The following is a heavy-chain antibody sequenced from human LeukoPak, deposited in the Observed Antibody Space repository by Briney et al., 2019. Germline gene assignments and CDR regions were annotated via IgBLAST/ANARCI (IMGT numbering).Heavy chain of an antibody. CDR1: GFTFSSYA. D-gene: IGHD1-26*01. Sequence: PGGSLRLSCAASGFTFSSYAMSWVRQAPGKGLEWVSAISGSGGSTYYADSVKGRFTISRDNSKNTLYLQVNSLRAEDTAVYYCAKGIVGADYFDYWGQGTLVTVSS. CDR2: ISGSGGST. J-gene: IGHJ4*02. V-gene: IGHV3-23*01. CDR3: AKGIVGADYFDY.